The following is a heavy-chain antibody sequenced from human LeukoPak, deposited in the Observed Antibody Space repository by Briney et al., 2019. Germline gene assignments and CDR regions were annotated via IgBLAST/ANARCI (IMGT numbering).Heavy chain of an antibody. J-gene: IGHJ4*02. V-gene: IGHV3-21*01. CDR1: GFSFSSYN. Sequence: GGSLRLSCAASGFSFSSYNMNWVRLTPGKGLEWVSSITSSSTYTFYADSVKGRFTISRDNAKNSLYLQMNSLRAEDTAVYYCARVVLTGYYKGIDYWGQGTLVTVSS. D-gene: IGHD3-9*01. CDR2: ITSSSTYT. CDR3: ARVVLTGYYKGIDY.